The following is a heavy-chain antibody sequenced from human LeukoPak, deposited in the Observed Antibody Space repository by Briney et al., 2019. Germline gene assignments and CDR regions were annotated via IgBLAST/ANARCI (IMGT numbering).Heavy chain of an antibody. J-gene: IGHJ4*02. CDR1: GFTVSTNY. CDR2: IYSGGNT. Sequence: GGSLRLSCAASGFTVSTNYMSWVRQAPGRGLEWVSVIYSGGNTYYADSVKGRFTISRDNSENTLRLQMNSLRADDTAVYYCARDSGTTVGYFDYWGQGTLVTVSS. CDR3: ARDSGTTVGYFDY. V-gene: IGHV3-66*01. D-gene: IGHD4-23*01.